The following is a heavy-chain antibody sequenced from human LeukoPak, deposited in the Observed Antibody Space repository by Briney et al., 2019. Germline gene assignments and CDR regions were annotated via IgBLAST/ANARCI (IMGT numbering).Heavy chain of an antibody. CDR1: GFTFSSYG. Sequence: PGRSLRLSCAASGFTFSSYGMHWVRHAPRKGLEWGAVISYDGSNKYYADSVKGRFTISRDNSKNTLYLQMNSLRAEDTAVYYCAKDDPRYRYAILYYFDYWGQGTLVTVSS. J-gene: IGHJ4*02. CDR3: AKDDPRYRYAILYYFDY. D-gene: IGHD2-8*01. CDR2: ISYDGSNK. V-gene: IGHV3-30*18.